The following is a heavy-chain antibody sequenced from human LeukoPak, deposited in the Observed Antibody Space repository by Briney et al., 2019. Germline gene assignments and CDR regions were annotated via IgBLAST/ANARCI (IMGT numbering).Heavy chain of an antibody. D-gene: IGHD3-3*01. CDR2: INHSGST. J-gene: IGHJ4*02. CDR1: GGSFSGYY. Sequence: PSETLSRTCAVYGGSFSGYYWSWIRQPPGKGLEWIGEINHSGSTNYNPSLKSRVTISVDTSKNQFSLKLSSVTAADTAVYYCARATRARTIFGVVILPFDYWGQGTLVTVSS. V-gene: IGHV4-34*01. CDR3: ARATRARTIFGVVILPFDY.